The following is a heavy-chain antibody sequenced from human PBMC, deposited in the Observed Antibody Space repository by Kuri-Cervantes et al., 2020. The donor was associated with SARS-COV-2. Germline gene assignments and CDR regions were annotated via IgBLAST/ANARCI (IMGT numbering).Heavy chain of an antibody. CDR1: GGSFSGYY. CDR3: ATSITMIVVVITPEFDY. Sequence: SETLSLTCAVYGGSFSGYYWSWIRQPPGKGLEWIGEINHSGSTNYNPSLKSRVTISVDTSKNQFSLKLSSVTAADTAVYYCATSITMIVVVITPEFDYWGQGTLVTVSS. D-gene: IGHD3-22*01. CDR2: INHSGST. J-gene: IGHJ4*02. V-gene: IGHV4-34*01.